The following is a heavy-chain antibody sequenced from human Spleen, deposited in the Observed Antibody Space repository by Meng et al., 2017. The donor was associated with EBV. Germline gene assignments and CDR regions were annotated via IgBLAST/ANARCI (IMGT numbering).Heavy chain of an antibody. CDR1: GVSISSGAYY. V-gene: IGHV4-30-4*01. CDR2: IYYSGST. D-gene: IGHD3-3*01. Sequence: QGQLQESGPGLVKPSQTLSPTGAASGVSISSGAYYWSWIRQPPGKGLEWIGYIYYSGSTYYNPSLKSRVTISIDTSKIQLSLKLSSATVADTALYYCAGGSGKGRTFQHWGQGTLVTVSS. CDR3: AGGSGKGRTFQH. J-gene: IGHJ1*01.